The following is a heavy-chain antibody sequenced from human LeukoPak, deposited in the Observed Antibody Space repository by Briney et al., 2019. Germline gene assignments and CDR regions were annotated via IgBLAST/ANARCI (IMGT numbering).Heavy chain of an antibody. V-gene: IGHV1-2*02. Sequence: ASVKVSCKASGYTFSGYYMHWVRQAPGQGLEWVGWINPDSGGTNSAQKFQGRVTMTRDTSISTAYMELSSLKSGDTAIYYCARAHSSTWYDLWGQGTLVTVSS. CDR3: ARAHSSTWYDL. D-gene: IGHD3-22*01. J-gene: IGHJ5*02. CDR1: GYTFSGYY. CDR2: INPDSGGT.